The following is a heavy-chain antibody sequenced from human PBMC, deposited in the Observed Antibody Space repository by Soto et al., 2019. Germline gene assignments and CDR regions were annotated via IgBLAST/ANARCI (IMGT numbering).Heavy chain of an antibody. V-gene: IGHV1-69*12. CDR2: IIPIFGTA. CDR3: ARGSGYVRSIRNNWFDP. Sequence: QVQLVQSGAEVKKPGSSVKVSCKASGGTFSSYAISWVRQAPGQGLELMGGIIPIFGTANYAQKFQGRVTITAAESTSTAYMELSSLRSEDTAVYYCARGSGYVRSIRNNWFDPWGQGTLVTVSS. D-gene: IGHD5-12*01. CDR1: GGTFSSYA. J-gene: IGHJ5*02.